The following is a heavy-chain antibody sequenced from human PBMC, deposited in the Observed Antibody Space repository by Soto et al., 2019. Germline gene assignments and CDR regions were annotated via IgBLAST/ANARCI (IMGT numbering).Heavy chain of an antibody. D-gene: IGHD6-19*01. CDR1: GFTFSSYA. V-gene: IGHV3-23*01. CDR2: IRPSGTST. CDR3: AKAIEQWLIRGATGYYGLDV. J-gene: IGHJ6*02. Sequence: EVQLLESGGGLVQPGGSLRLSCAASGFTFSSYAMSWVRQAPGKGLEWVSDIRPSGTSTYYADSVKGRFTISRDTSKNTLYLQIGSLRAEDTAVYYCAKAIEQWLIRGATGYYGLDVWGQGTMVTVSS.